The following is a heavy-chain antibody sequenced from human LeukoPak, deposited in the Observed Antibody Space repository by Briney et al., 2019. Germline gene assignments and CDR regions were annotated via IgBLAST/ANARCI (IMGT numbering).Heavy chain of an antibody. CDR1: GGSISSSY. V-gene: IGHV4-59*12. CDR3: ARGNMWDYRRYYYYMDV. Sequence: SETLSLTCTVSGGSISSSYWSWIRQPPGKGLEWIGYIYYSGSTNYNPSLKSRVTISVDTSKNQFSLKLNSVTAADTAIYYCARGNMWDYRRYYYYMDVWGKGTTVTVSS. J-gene: IGHJ6*03. D-gene: IGHD1-26*01. CDR2: IYYSGST.